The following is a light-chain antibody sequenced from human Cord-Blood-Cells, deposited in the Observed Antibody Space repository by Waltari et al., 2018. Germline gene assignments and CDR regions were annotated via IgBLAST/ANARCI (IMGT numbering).Light chain of an antibody. Sequence: LQMTQSPSTLSASVGDRVAITCRASQCLSIWLAWYQQKPGKAPKLLIYKASSLESGVPARVNGSGAGTEFAFTISSQQPDDCVTYYRQQYKRHSTPVGQGIKVGIK. CDR2: KAS. CDR3: QQYKRHSTP. V-gene: IGKV1-5*03. CDR1: QCLSIW. J-gene: IGKJ1*01.